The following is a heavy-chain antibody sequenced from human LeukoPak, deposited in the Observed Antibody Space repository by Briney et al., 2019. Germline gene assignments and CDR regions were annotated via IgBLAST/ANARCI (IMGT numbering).Heavy chain of an antibody. J-gene: IGHJ4*02. Sequence: PSETLSLTCTVSGGSINSHYWSWIRQPPGKGLEWLGYVFNGGSTNYNPSLKSRVTMSVDTSRDQFSLRLTSVTAADTAIYYCATRPAGSTWYGVFDYWSQGTLVTVSS. D-gene: IGHD6-13*01. CDR3: ATRPAGSTWYGVFDY. CDR1: GGSINSHY. V-gene: IGHV4-59*11. CDR2: VFNGGST.